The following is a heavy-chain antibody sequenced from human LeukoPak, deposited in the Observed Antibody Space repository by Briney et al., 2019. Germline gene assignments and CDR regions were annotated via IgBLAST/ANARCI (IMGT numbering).Heavy chain of an antibody. CDR1: GYTFTSYA. D-gene: IGHD2-21*02. CDR3: ARDRGLTTYCGGDCFEAEY. Sequence: EASVKVSCKASGYTFTSYAMNWVRQAPGHGLEWMGWSNTNTGNPTYAQGFTGRFVFSLDTSVSTAYLQISSLKDEDTAIYYCARDRGLTTYCGGDCFEAEYWGQGTLVTVSS. V-gene: IGHV7-4-1*02. J-gene: IGHJ4*02. CDR2: SNTNTGNP.